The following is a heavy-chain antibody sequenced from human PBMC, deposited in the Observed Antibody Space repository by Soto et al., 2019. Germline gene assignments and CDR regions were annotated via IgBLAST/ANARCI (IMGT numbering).Heavy chain of an antibody. CDR3: ARGFTGATLDY. Sequence: QVQLQQWGAGLLKPSETLSLTCAVYGGSFSGYYWSWIRQPPGKGLEWIGEINHSGSSTYNPSLKSRVTISVDTSKNQFSLKLSSVTAADTAVYYCARGFTGATLDYWGQGTLVTVSS. J-gene: IGHJ4*02. D-gene: IGHD5-12*01. CDR2: INHSGSS. CDR1: GGSFSGYY. V-gene: IGHV4-34*01.